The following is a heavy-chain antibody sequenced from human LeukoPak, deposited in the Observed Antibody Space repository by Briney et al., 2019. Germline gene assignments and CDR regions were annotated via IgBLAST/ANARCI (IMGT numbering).Heavy chain of an antibody. CDR3: ARGKSMYY. Sequence: ASVKVSRKASGYTFNNYFISWVRQAPGRGLEWVGWISPHSHTTHYAEKVQGRVTMTTDTSTTTVYMELRSLRSDDTAVYFCARGKSMYYWGQGTPVTVSS. CDR2: ISPHSHTT. V-gene: IGHV1-18*01. J-gene: IGHJ4*02. D-gene: IGHD2-8*01. CDR1: GYTFNNYF.